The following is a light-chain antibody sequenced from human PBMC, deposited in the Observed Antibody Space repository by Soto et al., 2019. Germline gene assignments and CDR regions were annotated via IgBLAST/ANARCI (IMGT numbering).Light chain of an antibody. CDR3: LLYFGGQLGV. Sequence: QTVVTQVPSLTVSPGGTVTLTCASSTGAVTSAYYPNWFQQRPGQAPRALIYSTNHKYSWTPARFSGSLLGGKAALTLSGVQPEDEADYYCLLYFGGQLGVFGAGTKLTVL. J-gene: IGLJ2*01. CDR2: STN. CDR1: TGAVTSAYY. V-gene: IGLV7-43*01.